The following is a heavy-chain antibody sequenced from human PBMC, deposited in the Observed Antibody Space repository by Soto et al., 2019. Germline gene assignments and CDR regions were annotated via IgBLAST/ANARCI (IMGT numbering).Heavy chain of an antibody. V-gene: IGHV3-23*01. D-gene: IGHD2-2*02. Sequence: GGSLRLSCAASGFTFSAYAMSWVRQAPGKGLEWVSAISDSGASTYYADSVKGRFTISRDNSKSMLYLQMNSLRAEDTAVYYCAKGSSAVRPYYFDYWGQGTLVTVSS. CDR1: GFTFSAYA. CDR3: AKGSSAVRPYYFDY. CDR2: ISDSGAST. J-gene: IGHJ4*02.